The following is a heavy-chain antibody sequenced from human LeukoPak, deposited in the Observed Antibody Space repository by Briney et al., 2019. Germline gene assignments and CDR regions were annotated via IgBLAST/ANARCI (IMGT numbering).Heavy chain of an antibody. CDR1: GFTFSNNW. D-gene: IGHD3-9*01. CDR3: AKWGDYDVLTGYYDPDY. CDR2: ITGSGGIT. J-gene: IGHJ4*02. Sequence: GGSLRLSCAASGFTFSNNWMSWVRQAPGKGLEWVSAITGSGGITYYADSVKGRFTISRDNSKNTLYLQMNSLRAEDTAVYYCAKWGDYDVLTGYYDPDYWGQGTLVTVSS. V-gene: IGHV3-23*01.